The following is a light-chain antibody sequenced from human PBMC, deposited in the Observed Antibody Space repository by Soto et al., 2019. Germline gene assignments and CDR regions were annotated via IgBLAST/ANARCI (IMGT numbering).Light chain of an antibody. CDR2: KAS. J-gene: IGKJ1*01. CDR1: QTIRSW. CDR3: QLYNSYSEA. V-gene: IGKV1-5*03. Sequence: DIQMTQSPSTLSGSVGVRVTITCRASQTIRSWLAWYQQKPGKAPKLLIYKASNLKSGVPSRFSGSGSGTEFTLTISSLQPDDFATYSSQLYNSYSEAFGQGTKVDLK.